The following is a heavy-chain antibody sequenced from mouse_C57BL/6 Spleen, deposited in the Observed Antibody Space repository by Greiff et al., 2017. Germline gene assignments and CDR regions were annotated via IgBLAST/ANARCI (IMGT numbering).Heavy chain of an antibody. J-gene: IGHJ4*01. CDR1: GYTFTSYW. V-gene: IGHV1-52*01. D-gene: IGHD3-1*01. Sequence: QVQLQQPGAELVRPGSSVKLSCKASGYTFTSYWMHWVKQRPIQGLEWIGNIDPSDSETHYNQKFKDKATWTVDKSSSTAYLQLSSLASADSAVYYGARSGGGVPSWMDYWGQGTSVTVSS. CDR3: ARSGGGVPSWMDY. CDR2: IDPSDSET.